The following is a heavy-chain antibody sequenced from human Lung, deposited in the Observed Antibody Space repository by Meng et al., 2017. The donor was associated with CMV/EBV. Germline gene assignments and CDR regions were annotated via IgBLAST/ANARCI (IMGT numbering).Heavy chain of an antibody. V-gene: IGHV1-46*01. CDR3: ARANYFEWFDP. J-gene: IGHJ5*02. CDR1: GYTFTTSY. Sequence: SCQASGYTFTTSYLHWVRQAPGQGLAWMGIINPSGGDTSYAQRFQGRVTMTRDTSTSTVYMELSSLRSEDTAMYYCARANYFEWFDPWGQGTLVTVSS. CDR2: INPSGGDT. D-gene: IGHD2/OR15-2a*01.